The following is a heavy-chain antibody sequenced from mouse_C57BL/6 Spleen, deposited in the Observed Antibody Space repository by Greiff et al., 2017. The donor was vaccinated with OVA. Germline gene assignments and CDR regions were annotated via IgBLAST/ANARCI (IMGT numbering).Heavy chain of an antibody. J-gene: IGHJ4*01. D-gene: IGHD1-1*01. CDR3: ARDYYGSRAYYAMEY. CDR2: IDPSDSYT. CDR1: GYTFTSYW. V-gene: IGHV1-69*01. Sequence: QVQLQQPGAELVMPGASVKLSCKASGYTFTSYWMHWVKQRPGQGLEWIGEIDPSDSYTNYNQKFKGKSTLTVDKSSSTAYMQLSSLTSEDSAVYYCARDYYGSRAYYAMEYWGQGTSVTVSS.